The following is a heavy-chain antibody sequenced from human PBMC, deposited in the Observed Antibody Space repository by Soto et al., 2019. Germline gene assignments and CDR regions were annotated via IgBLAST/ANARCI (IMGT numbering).Heavy chain of an antibody. J-gene: IGHJ3*02. D-gene: IGHD1-20*01. CDR3: VKDRSSITGIPRDAFDI. V-gene: IGHV3-9*01. CDR2: ISWNSAII. CDR1: GFTFENYA. Sequence: EVQLVESGGGLVHPGGSLRLSCAVSGFTFENYAMNWVRQRPGKGLEWVSDISWNSAIIDYADSVRGRFTISRDNAKNSLYLQMNSLRAEDTALYYCVKDRSSITGIPRDAFDIWGRGTMVTVSS.